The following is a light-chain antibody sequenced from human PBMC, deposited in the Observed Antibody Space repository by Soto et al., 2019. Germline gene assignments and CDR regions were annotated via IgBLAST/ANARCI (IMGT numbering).Light chain of an antibody. Sequence: EIVMTQSPATPSVSPGEKATLSFRASQSVSSNLAWYQQKPGQAPRLLIYGASTRATGIPARFSGSGSGTEFTLTISSLQSEDFAVYYCQQYNNWPRITFGQGTRLEIK. CDR3: QQYNNWPRIT. J-gene: IGKJ5*01. CDR2: GAS. V-gene: IGKV3-15*01. CDR1: QSVSSN.